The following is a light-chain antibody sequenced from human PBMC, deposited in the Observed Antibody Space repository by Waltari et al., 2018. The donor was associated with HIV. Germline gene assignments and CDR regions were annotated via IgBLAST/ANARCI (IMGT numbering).Light chain of an antibody. CDR1: ALPKRS. J-gene: IGLJ2*01. V-gene: IGLV3-25*03. CDR3: QSSDSSGVDFVV. CDR2: KDT. Sequence: DLTQPPSMSVPPGQTATIPCTGDALPKRSGYWYQKKSGQAPVLLINKDTERLSGIPERFSGSSSGTSLTLTINEVRAEDEAEYYCQSSDSSGVDFVVFGGGTKLTV.